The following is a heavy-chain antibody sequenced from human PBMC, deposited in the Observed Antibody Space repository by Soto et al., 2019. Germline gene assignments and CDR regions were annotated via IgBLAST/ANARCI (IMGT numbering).Heavy chain of an antibody. J-gene: IGHJ5*02. CDR3: VRDADSVPAGQDMVHGDL. D-gene: IGHD2-8*01. CDR2: IYTSGSPP. V-gene: IGHV3-48*01. Sequence: EVQLVASGGGLVQPGESLRLSCAASGFTFSTYSMNWVRQAPGKGLEWLSYIYTSGSPPHYADSVKGRFTISRDNGRNALYLQMNSLRAEDTAVYYCVRDADSVPAGQDMVHGDLWGQGTLVTVSS. CDR1: GFTFSTYS.